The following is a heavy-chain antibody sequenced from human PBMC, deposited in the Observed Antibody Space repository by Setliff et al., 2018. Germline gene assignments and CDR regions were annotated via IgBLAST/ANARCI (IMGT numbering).Heavy chain of an antibody. V-gene: IGHV4-61*09. Sequence: PSETLSLTCTVSGDSINSRTNYWSWIRQPAGKGPEWIGHIYASWSTNYNPSLVSRATLSLDTSRNQFSLRLQSVTAADTAVYFCARDDPNHYDVSGYSVGYFDYWGLGTPVTVSS. D-gene: IGHD3-22*01. J-gene: IGHJ4*02. CDR3: ARDDPNHYDVSGYSVGYFDY. CDR1: GDSINSRTNY. CDR2: IYASWST.